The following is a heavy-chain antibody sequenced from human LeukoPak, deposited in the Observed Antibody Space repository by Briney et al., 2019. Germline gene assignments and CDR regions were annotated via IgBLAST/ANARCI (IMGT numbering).Heavy chain of an antibody. CDR2: ISWNSGSI. CDR3: AKGLSEAAAAPTDY. D-gene: IGHD6-13*01. CDR1: GFTFDDYA. V-gene: IGHV3-9*01. J-gene: IGHJ4*02. Sequence: GGSLRLSCAASGFTFDDYAMHRVRQAPGKGLEWVSGISWNSGSIGYADSVKGRFTISRDNAKNSLYLQMNSLRAEDTALYYCAKGLSEAAAAPTDYWGQGTLVTVSS.